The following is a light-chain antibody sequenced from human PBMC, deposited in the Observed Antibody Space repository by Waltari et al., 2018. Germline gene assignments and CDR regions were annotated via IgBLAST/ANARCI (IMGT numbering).Light chain of an antibody. J-gene: IGLJ1*01. CDR2: DFD. CDR1: GSDAGGYIY. Sequence: QSALTQPRSVSGSPGQSVTISCTGSGSDAGGYIYVSWYHHHPGRAPKVVIYDFDKRPSGVPDRFSGSQSGKTASLTISGLQAEDEGDYYCCSYAGRYTFVFGSGTRVTVL. V-gene: IGLV2-11*01. CDR3: CSYAGRYTFV.